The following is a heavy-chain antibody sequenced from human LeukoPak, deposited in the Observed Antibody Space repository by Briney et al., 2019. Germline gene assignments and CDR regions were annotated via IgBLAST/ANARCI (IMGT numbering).Heavy chain of an antibody. D-gene: IGHD2-15*01. J-gene: IGHJ4*02. CDR1: GFTFSSYA. Sequence: PGGSLRLSCSASGFTFSSYAMSWVRQAPGKGLEWVSAISGSGGSTYYADSVKGRFTISRDNSKNTLYLQMNSLRAEDTAVYYCAKGSGGPHQTLGYCSGGSCYGGDYWGQGTLVTVSS. V-gene: IGHV3-23*01. CDR2: ISGSGGST. CDR3: AKGSGGPHQTLGYCSGGSCYGGDY.